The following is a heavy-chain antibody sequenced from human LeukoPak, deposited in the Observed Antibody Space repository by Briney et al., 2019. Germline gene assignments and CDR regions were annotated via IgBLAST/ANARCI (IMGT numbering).Heavy chain of an antibody. D-gene: IGHD6-19*01. J-gene: IGHJ4*02. CDR2: ISWNSGST. Sequence: GGSLRLSCAASGFTFDDYAMHWVRQAPGKGLEWVSGISWNSGSTGYADSVKGRFTISRDNAKNSLYLQMNSLRAEDTALYYCAKGAQRYSSGVFDYWGQGTLVTVSS. V-gene: IGHV3-9*01. CDR1: GFTFDDYA. CDR3: AKGAQRYSSGVFDY.